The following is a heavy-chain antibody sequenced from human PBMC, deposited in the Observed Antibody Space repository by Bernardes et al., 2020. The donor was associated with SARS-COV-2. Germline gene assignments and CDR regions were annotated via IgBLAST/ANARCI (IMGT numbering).Heavy chain of an antibody. V-gene: IGHV1-18*01. D-gene: IGHD6-6*01. Sequence: ASMKVSCKASGYTFTSYGISWVRQAPGQGLAWMGWISAYNGNTNYAQNLQGRVTMTTDTSTSTAYMELRSLSSDDTAVYYCAREGARPDYYYMDVWGKGTTVTVSS. CDR2: ISAYNGNT. CDR3: AREGARPDYYYMDV. CDR1: GYTFTSYG. J-gene: IGHJ6*03.